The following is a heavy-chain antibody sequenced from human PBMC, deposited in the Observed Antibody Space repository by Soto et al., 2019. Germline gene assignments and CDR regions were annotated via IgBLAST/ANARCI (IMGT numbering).Heavy chain of an antibody. CDR1: AGSISTTNW. D-gene: IGHD3-10*01. V-gene: IGHV4-4*02. Sequence: PSETLSLTCAVSAGSISTTNWYVWVRQPPGMGLEWIGEIYHTGTTTCNPSLKSRVTMSVDTSKNQFSLRLSFVTAADTAVYYCATSSGSAYGLDVWGPGATVTVSS. J-gene: IGHJ6*02. CDR2: IYHTGTT. CDR3: ATSSGSAYGLDV.